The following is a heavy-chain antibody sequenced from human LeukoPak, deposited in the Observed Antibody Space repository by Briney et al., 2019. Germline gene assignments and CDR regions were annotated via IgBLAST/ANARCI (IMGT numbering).Heavy chain of an antibody. J-gene: IGHJ4*02. CDR3: ARQILWFGELFDY. V-gene: IGHV3-74*01. Sequence: GGSLRLSCVASGFTFNRHWMHWVRQVPGQGLVWLSRTNSDATTTTYADSVKGRFTISRDNAKNAVYLQMNSLSAEDTAVYYCARQILWFGELFDYWSKGTLSPSPQ. CDR1: GFTFNRHW. CDR2: TNSDATTT. D-gene: IGHD3-10*01.